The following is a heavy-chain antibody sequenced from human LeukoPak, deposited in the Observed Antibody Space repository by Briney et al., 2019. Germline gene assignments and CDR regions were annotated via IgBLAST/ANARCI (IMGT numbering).Heavy chain of an antibody. Sequence: SETLSLTCTVSGGSISSYYWSWIRQPPRKGLEWVGYIYYSGGTNYNPSLKSRVTISVDTSKNQFSLKLSSVTAADTAVYYCARFLINYYDNSYDAFDIWGQGTMVTVSS. V-gene: IGHV4-59*01. CDR2: IYYSGGT. CDR1: GGSISSYY. J-gene: IGHJ3*02. D-gene: IGHD3-22*01. CDR3: ARFLINYYDNSYDAFDI.